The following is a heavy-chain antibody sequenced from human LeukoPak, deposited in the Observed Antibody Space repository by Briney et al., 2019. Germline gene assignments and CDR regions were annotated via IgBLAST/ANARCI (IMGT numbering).Heavy chain of an antibody. Sequence: GGSLRLSCAASGFTFSSYAMSWVRQAPGKGLEWVSAISGSGRSTYYADSVKGRFTISRDNSKKTLYLKMNSLRAEDTAVYYCAEIVAARSYWGQGTLVTVSS. CDR1: GFTFSSYA. J-gene: IGHJ4*02. CDR2: ISGSGRST. V-gene: IGHV3-23*01. D-gene: IGHD2-15*01. CDR3: AEIVAARSY.